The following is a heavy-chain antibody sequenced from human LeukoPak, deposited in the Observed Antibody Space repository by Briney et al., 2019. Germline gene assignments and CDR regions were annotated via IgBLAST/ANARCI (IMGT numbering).Heavy chain of an antibody. Sequence: GGSLRLSCAASGFTLSSYSMSWVRQAPGMGLEWVSSISSGGSFINYADSVKGRFTISRDNAKNSLYLQMNGLRAEDTAVYYCARFVTGGNYLSGNGYYFDYWGQGTLVTVSS. CDR3: ARFVTGGNYLSGNGYYFDY. CDR1: GFTLSSYS. CDR2: ISSGGSFI. D-gene: IGHD1-26*01. V-gene: IGHV3-21*01. J-gene: IGHJ4*02.